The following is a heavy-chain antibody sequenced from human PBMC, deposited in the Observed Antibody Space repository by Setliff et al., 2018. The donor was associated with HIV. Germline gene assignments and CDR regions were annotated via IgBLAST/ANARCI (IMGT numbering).Heavy chain of an antibody. CDR1: GGTFRSKA. J-gene: IGHJ4*02. V-gene: IGHV1-69*13. CDR2: VSPVFGTA. Sequence: ASVKVSCKAVGGTFRSKAVSWVRQAPGQGLEWMGGVSPVFGTANYAQKFQDRVTITVDESTNTAYMELRSPRSEDAAVYYCASPRPYSSGFYDSWGQGTLVTVSS. CDR3: ASPRPYSSGFYDS. D-gene: IGHD6-19*01.